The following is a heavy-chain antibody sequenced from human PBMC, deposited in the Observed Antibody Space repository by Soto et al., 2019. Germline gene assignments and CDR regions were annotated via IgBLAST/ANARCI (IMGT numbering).Heavy chain of an antibody. CDR2: IKSKTDGGTT. Sequence: GGSLRLSCAASGFTFSNAWMNWVRQAPGKGLEWVGRIKSKTDGGTTDYAAPVKGRFTISRDDSKNTLYLQMNSLKTEDTAVYYCTTLTRIAAAGPTPIYYYYGMDVWGQGTTVTVSS. J-gene: IGHJ6*02. CDR1: GFTFSNAW. V-gene: IGHV3-15*07. D-gene: IGHD6-13*01. CDR3: TTLTRIAAAGPTPIYYYYGMDV.